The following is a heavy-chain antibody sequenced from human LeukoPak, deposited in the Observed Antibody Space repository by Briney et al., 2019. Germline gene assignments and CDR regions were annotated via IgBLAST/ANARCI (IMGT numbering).Heavy chain of an antibody. V-gene: IGHV4-59*08. CDR2: IYYSGST. CDR3: ARHIDPGYSSGWYWFDP. D-gene: IGHD6-19*01. Sequence: SETLSLTCTVSGGSINNYYWSWIRQPPGKGLEWIGYIYYSGSTNYNPSLRSRVTISVDTSMHQFSLKLSSVTAADTAVYYCARHIDPGYSSGWYWFDPWGQGTLVTVSS. CDR1: GGSINNYY. J-gene: IGHJ5*02.